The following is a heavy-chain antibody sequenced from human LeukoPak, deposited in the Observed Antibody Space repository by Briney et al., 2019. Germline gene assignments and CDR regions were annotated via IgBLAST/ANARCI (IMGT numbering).Heavy chain of an antibody. CDR3: GRGAAVAGSYWYFDL. Sequence: PSETLSLTCAVYGGSISGYYWNWIRQPPGKGLEWIGGINHSGGTNYNPSLKSRVTISVDTSKNQFSLKLSSVTAADTAVYYCGRGAAVAGSYWYFDLWGRGTLVTVSS. D-gene: IGHD6-19*01. J-gene: IGHJ2*01. CDR1: GGSISGYY. CDR2: INHSGGT. V-gene: IGHV4-34*01.